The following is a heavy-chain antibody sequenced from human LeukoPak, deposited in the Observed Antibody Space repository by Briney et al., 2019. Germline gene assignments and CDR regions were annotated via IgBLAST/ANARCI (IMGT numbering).Heavy chain of an antibody. J-gene: IGHJ4*02. Sequence: GESLKISCKGSGYSFTSYWIGWVRQMPGKGLEWMGIICPGDSDTRYSPSFQGQVTISADKSISTAYLQWSSLKASDTAMYYCARRHDYDFWSGGGGYDYWGQGTLVTVSS. D-gene: IGHD3-3*01. CDR3: ARRHDYDFWSGGGGYDY. CDR1: GYSFTSYW. CDR2: ICPGDSDT. V-gene: IGHV5-51*01.